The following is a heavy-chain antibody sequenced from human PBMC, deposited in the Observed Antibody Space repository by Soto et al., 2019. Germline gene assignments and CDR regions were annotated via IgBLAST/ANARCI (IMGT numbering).Heavy chain of an antibody. CDR3: AKATRGGAATLIRDY. V-gene: IGHV3-23*01. CDR1: GFTFIIYA. D-gene: IGHD6-13*01. J-gene: IGHJ4*02. Sequence: GGSLRLSWAAAGFTFIIYAMSWVRQAPGKGLEWVSAISGSGGSTYYADSVKGRFTISRDNSKNTLYLQMNSLRADDTAVYYCAKATRGGAATLIRDYWGQGTLVTVSS. CDR2: ISGSGGST.